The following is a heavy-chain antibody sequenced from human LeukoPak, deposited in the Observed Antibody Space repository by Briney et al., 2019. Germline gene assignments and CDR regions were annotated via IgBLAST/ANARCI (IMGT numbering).Heavy chain of an antibody. CDR1: VGSVSSGSYY. J-gene: IGHJ3*02. CDR3: ARVGSYYDAFDI. D-gene: IGHD2-8*01. V-gene: IGHV4-61*01. Sequence: SETLSLTCTVSVGSVSSGSYYWSWIRQPPGKGLEWIGYIYYSGSTNYNPSLKSRFTISVDTSKNQFSLKLSSVTAADTAVYYCARVGSYYDAFDIWGQGTMVTVSS. CDR2: IYYSGST.